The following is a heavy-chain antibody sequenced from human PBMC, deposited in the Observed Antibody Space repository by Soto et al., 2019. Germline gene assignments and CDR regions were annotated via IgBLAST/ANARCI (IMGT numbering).Heavy chain of an antibody. CDR3: ARVGGGDLSTYYYYGMDV. V-gene: IGHV1-46*01. CDR1: GYTFTSYY. CDR2: INPSGGST. D-gene: IGHD2-21*02. Sequence: GASVKVSGKASGYTFTSYYMHWVRQAPGQGLEWMGIINPSGGSTSYAQKFQGRVTMTRDTSTSTVYVELSSLRSEDTAVYYCARVGGGDLSTYYYYGMDVWGQGTTVTVSS. J-gene: IGHJ6*02.